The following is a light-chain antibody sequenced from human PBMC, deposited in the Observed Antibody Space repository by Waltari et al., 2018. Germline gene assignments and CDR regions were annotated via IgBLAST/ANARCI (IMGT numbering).Light chain of an antibody. Sequence: QLVLTQSPSASASLGASVRLTCTLSSGHSSNVIAWHQRQPEKGPRYLMKVNSDGSHSKGDGVPDRFSGSSAGAERYLTISRLQAEDEADYYCQAGGHGTWVFGGGTKLTVL. V-gene: IGLV4-69*01. CDR3: QAGGHGTWV. CDR2: VNSDGSH. J-gene: IGLJ3*02. CDR1: SGHSSNV.